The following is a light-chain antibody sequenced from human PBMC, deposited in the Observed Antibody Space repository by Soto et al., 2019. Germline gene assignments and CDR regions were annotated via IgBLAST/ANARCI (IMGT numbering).Light chain of an antibody. CDR2: AAS. J-gene: IGKJ4*01. V-gene: IGKV1-27*01. Sequence: DIQMTQSPSSLSASVGDRVTITCRASQGISNYLAWYQQIPGKVPNLLISAASTLQSGVPSRFSGSGSATDFTLTISSLQPEDVATYYCQKYTNVPTFGGGTKVEIK. CDR3: QKYTNVPT. CDR1: QGISNY.